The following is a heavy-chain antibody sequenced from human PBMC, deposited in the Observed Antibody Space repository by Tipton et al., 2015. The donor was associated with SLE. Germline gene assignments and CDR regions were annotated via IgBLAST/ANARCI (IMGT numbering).Heavy chain of an antibody. V-gene: IGHV3-30*02. J-gene: IGHJ4*02. CDR1: GFTFSSYG. CDR2: IRYDGSNK. D-gene: IGHD3-10*01. CDR3: ANGGMVQGVILDY. Sequence: GSLRLSCAASGFTFSSYGMHWVRQAPGKGLEWVAFIRYDGSNKYYADSVKGRFTISRDNSKNTLYLQMNSLRAEDTAVYYCANGGMVQGVILDYWGQGTLVTVSS.